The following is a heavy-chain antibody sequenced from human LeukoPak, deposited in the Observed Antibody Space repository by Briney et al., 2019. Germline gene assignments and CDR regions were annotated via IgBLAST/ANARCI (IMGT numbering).Heavy chain of an antibody. Sequence: GGSLRLSCETAGFTFSSYVMHWVRRTPGKGLVWVSRISHDGIISYADSVKGRFTISRDNAKNTLILQMNSLGVEDTAVCYCARDWVYKIDYWGRGTLVTVSS. J-gene: IGHJ4*02. CDR3: ARDWVYKIDY. D-gene: IGHD5-24*01. CDR1: GFTFSSYV. CDR2: ISHDGII. V-gene: IGHV3-74*01.